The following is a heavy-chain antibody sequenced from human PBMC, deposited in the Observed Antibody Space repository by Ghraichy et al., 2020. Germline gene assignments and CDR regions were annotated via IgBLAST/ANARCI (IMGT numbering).Heavy chain of an antibody. CDR1: GGSISSYY. CDR3: AAYGSGSYPYFDY. CDR2: IYYTGST. D-gene: IGHD3-10*01. V-gene: IGHV4-59*08. Sequence: SETLSLTCTVSGGSISSYYWSWIRQPPGKGLEWIGYIYYTGSTNYNPSLESRVTISMDTSKNQFSLKLSSVTAADTAVYYCAAYGSGSYPYFDYWGQGTLVTVSS. J-gene: IGHJ4*02.